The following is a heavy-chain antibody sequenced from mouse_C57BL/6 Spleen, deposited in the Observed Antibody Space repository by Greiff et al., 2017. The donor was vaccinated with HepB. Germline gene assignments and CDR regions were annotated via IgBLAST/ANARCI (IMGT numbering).Heavy chain of an antibody. J-gene: IGHJ2*01. CDR3: ARSGYGSSSDY. CDR1: GYTFTSYW. Sequence: QVQLQQPGAELVKPGASVKLSCKASGYTFTSYWMHWVKQRPGQGLEWIGMIHPNSGSTNYNEKFKSKATLTVDKSSSTAYMQLSSLTSEDSAVYYCARSGYGSSSDYWGQGTTLTVSS. CDR2: IHPNSGST. V-gene: IGHV1-64*01. D-gene: IGHD1-1*01.